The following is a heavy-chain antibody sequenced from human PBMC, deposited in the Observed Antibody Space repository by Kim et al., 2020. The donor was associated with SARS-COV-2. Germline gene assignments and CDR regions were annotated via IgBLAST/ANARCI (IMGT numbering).Heavy chain of an antibody. Sequence: GGSLRLSCAASGFTFSGSAMHWVRQASGKGLEWVGRIRSKANSYATAYGASVKGRFTISRDDSKNTAYLQMNSLKTEDTAVYYCTNLGYCSNGVCPLNYWGQGTLVTVSS. CDR1: GFTFSGSA. CDR2: IRSKANSYAT. D-gene: IGHD2-8*01. CDR3: TNLGYCSNGVCPLNY. V-gene: IGHV3-73*01. J-gene: IGHJ4*02.